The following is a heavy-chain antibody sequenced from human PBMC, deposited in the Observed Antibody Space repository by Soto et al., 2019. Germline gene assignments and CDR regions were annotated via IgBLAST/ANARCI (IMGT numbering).Heavy chain of an antibody. D-gene: IGHD6-19*01. J-gene: IGHJ4*02. CDR3: ARGLALAGTGYYFDH. CDR1: GGSFSGYY. CDR2: INHSGST. Sequence: PSETLSLTCAVYGGSFSGYYWSWIRQPPGKGLEWIGEINHSGSTNYNPSLKSRVTISVDTSKNQFSLKLSSVTAADTAVYYCARGLALAGTGYYFDHWGQGTLVTVSS. V-gene: IGHV4-34*01.